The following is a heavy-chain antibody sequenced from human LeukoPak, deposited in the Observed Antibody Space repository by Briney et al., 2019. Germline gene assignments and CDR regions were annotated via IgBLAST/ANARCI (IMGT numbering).Heavy chain of an antibody. Sequence: GGSLRLSCAASRFTFSSYSMNWVRQAPGKGLEWVSSISSSSSYIYYADSVKGRFTISRDNAKNSLYLQMNSLRAEDTAVYYCAKGSGIAARRKLGDAFDIWGQGTMVTVSS. D-gene: IGHD6-6*01. CDR3: AKGSGIAARRKLGDAFDI. CDR1: RFTFSSYS. J-gene: IGHJ3*02. CDR2: ISSSSSYI. V-gene: IGHV3-21*01.